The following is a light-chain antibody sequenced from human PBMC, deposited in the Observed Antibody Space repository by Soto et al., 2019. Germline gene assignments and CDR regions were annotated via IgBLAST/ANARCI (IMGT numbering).Light chain of an antibody. Sequence: DIQMTQSPSSLSASVGDRVTITCRASLTIGDSLSWFQQKAGKPPTLLIYGASALQSGVPARFSGSGSGTDFTLSISNMQREDFATYYCLQTYTLPRTFGHGTKVEFK. CDR3: LQTYTLPRT. CDR1: LTIGDS. CDR2: GAS. J-gene: IGKJ1*01. V-gene: IGKV1-39*01.